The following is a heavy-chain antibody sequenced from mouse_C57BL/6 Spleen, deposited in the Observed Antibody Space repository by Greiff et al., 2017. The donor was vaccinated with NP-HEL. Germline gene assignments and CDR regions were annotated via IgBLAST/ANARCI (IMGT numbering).Heavy chain of an antibody. CDR2: ISSGGDYI. Sequence: EVKLVESGEGLVKPGGSLKLSCAASGFTFSSYAMSWVRQTPEKRLEWVAYISSGGDYIYYADTVKGRFTISRDNARNTLYLQMSSLKSEDTAMYYCTRDLGRKTWFAYWGQGTLVTVSA. CDR3: TRDLGRKTWFAY. V-gene: IGHV5-9-1*02. D-gene: IGHD4-1*01. CDR1: GFTFSSYA. J-gene: IGHJ3*01.